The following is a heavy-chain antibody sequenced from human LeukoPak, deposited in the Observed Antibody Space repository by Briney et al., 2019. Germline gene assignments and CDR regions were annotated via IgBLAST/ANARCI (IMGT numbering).Heavy chain of an antibody. D-gene: IGHD2-21*02. V-gene: IGHV1-2*06. Sequence: ASVKVSCKASGYTFTGYYMHWVRQAPGQGLEWMGRINPNSGGTNYAQKFQGRVTMTRDTSISTAYMELSRLRSDDTAVYYCARVIAYCGGDCYPSPYYYYYYMDVWGEGTTVTVSS. J-gene: IGHJ6*03. CDR3: ARVIAYCGGDCYPSPYYYYYYMDV. CDR1: GYTFTGYY. CDR2: INPNSGGT.